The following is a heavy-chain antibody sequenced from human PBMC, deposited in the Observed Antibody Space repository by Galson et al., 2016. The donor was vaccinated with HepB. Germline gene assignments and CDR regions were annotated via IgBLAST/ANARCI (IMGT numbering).Heavy chain of an antibody. Sequence: SLRLSCAASGLTLRHFAMHWVRQAPGKGLEWLAVISFDGEKKVYADSVRGRFTISRDNARNSLYLQMNSLRDEDTAVYYCARVWQGASNFDFWGHGSLVVVSA. CDR1: GLTLRHFA. J-gene: IGHJ4*01. CDR2: ISFDGEKK. V-gene: IGHV3-30*04. CDR3: ARVWQGASNFDF. D-gene: IGHD1-26*01.